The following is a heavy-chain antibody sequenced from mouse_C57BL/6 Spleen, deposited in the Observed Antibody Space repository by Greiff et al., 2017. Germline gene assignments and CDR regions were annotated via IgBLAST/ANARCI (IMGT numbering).Heavy chain of an antibody. V-gene: IGHV1-52*01. CDR3: ARSGDYDNYYAMDY. D-gene: IGHD2-4*01. CDR1: GYTFTSYW. J-gene: IGHJ4*01. CDR2: IDPSDSET. Sequence: QVQLQQPGAELVRPGSSVKLSCKASGYTFTSYWMHWVKQRPIQGLEWIVNIDPSDSETHYNQKFKDKATLTVDKSSSTAYMQLSSLTSEDSAVYYCARSGDYDNYYAMDYWGQGTSVTVSS.